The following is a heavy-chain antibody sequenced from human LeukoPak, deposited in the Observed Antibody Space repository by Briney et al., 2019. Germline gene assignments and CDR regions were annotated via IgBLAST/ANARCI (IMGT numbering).Heavy chain of an antibody. CDR1: GGSISTYY. J-gene: IGHJ4*01. D-gene: IGHD3-10*01. Sequence: SETLSLTCTVSGGSISTYYWSWIRQPPGKGLEWIGYIYYSGTTKYNSSLKSRVTISVDTSKNQFSLKLSSVTAADTAVYYCARGGYGSLTFDYWGQGTLVTVSS. CDR2: IYYSGTT. V-gene: IGHV4-59*01. CDR3: ARGGYGSLTFDY.